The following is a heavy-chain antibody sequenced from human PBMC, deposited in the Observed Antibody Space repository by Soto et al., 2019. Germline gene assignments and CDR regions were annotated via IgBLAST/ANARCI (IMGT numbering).Heavy chain of an antibody. CDR1: GGSISSYY. J-gene: IGHJ4*02. D-gene: IGHD6-19*01. Sequence: KTSETLSLTCTVSGGSISSYYWSWIRQPPGKGLEWIGYIYYSGSTNYNPSLKSRVTISVDTSKNQFSLKLSSVTAADTAVYYCARVIAVADQYYFDYWGQGTLVTVSS. CDR2: IYYSGST. V-gene: IGHV4-59*01. CDR3: ARVIAVADQYYFDY.